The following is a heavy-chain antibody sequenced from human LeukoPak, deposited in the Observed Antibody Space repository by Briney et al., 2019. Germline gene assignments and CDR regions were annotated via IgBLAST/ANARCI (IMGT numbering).Heavy chain of an antibody. D-gene: IGHD2-15*01. V-gene: IGHV4-38-2*01. Sequence: PSETLSLTCAVSGYSISSGYYWGWIRQPPGKGPEWIGSIYHSGSTYYNPSLKSRVTISVDTSKNQFSLKLSSVTAADTAVYYCARHEYCSGGSCYASFDYWGQGTLVTVSS. CDR2: IYHSGST. CDR1: GYSISSGYY. J-gene: IGHJ4*02. CDR3: ARHEYCSGGSCYASFDY.